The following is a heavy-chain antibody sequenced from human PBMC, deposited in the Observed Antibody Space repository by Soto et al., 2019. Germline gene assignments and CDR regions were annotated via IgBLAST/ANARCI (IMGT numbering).Heavy chain of an antibody. V-gene: IGHV1-69*13. CDR2: IIPIFGTA. D-gene: IGHD2-21*02. CDR1: GGTFSSYA. CDR3: ARDGIVVVTAIDYYYYYGMDV. Sequence: SVKVACKASGGTFSSYAISWVRKATRQGLEWMGGIIPIFGTANYAQKFQGRVTITADESTSTAYMELSSLRSEDTAVYYCARDGIVVVTAIDYYYYYGMDVWGQGTTVTVSS. J-gene: IGHJ6*02.